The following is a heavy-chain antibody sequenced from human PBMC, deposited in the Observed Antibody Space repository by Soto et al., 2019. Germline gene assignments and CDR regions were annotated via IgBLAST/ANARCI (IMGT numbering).Heavy chain of an antibody. V-gene: IGHV4-30-2*01. J-gene: IGHJ5*01. CDR1: GGSISSGGYS. Sequence: SETLSLTCAVSGGSISSGGYSWSWIRQPPGRGLEWIGYIYHSGSTYYNPSLKSRVTISVDRSKNQFSLKLSSVTAADTAVYYCARGSYWFDSWGRGTLVTVSS. CDR2: IYHSGST. CDR3: ARGSYWFDS. D-gene: IGHD6-13*01.